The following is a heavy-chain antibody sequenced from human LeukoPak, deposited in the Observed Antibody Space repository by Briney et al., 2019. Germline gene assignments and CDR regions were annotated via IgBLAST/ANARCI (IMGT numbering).Heavy chain of an antibody. J-gene: IGHJ3*02. CDR1: GGSISSYY. CDR2: IYYSGST. CDR3: ARVVTMVRGVKAGAFDI. V-gene: IGHV4-59*01. Sequence: SETLSLTCTVSGGSISSYYWSWIRQPPGKGLEWIGYIYYSGSTNYNPSLKSRVTISVDTSKNQFSLKLSSVTAADTAVYYCARVVTMVRGVKAGAFDIWGQGTMVTVSP. D-gene: IGHD3-10*01.